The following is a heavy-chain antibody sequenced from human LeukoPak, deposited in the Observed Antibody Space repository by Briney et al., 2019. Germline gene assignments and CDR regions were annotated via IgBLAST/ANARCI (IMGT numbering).Heavy chain of an antibody. CDR2: IIPILGTA. Sequence: ASVKVSCKASGGTLGSYAVSWVRQVPGQGLEWMGRIIPILGTANHAQKFQGRVTIIADKSTSTAYMEVSSLRSEDTAVYYCAREAKTAYCGGDCYDLDAFDIWGQGTMVTVSS. CDR3: AREAKTAYCGGDCYDLDAFDI. J-gene: IGHJ3*02. D-gene: IGHD2-21*02. CDR1: GGTLGSYA. V-gene: IGHV1-69*04.